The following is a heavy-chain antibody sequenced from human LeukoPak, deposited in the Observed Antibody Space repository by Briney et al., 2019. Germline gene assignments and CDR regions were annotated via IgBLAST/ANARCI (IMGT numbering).Heavy chain of an antibody. CDR2: IKSKTDGGTP. V-gene: IGHV3-15*01. CDR1: GFTFSSYG. CDR3: TGVSRSSWYDY. Sequence: GRSLRLSCAASGFTFSSYGMHWVRQAPGKGLEWVGRIKSKTDGGTPDYAAPVKGRFTISRDDSKNTLYLQMNSLKTEDTAVYYCTGVSRSSWYDYWGQGTLVTVSS. D-gene: IGHD6-13*01. J-gene: IGHJ4*02.